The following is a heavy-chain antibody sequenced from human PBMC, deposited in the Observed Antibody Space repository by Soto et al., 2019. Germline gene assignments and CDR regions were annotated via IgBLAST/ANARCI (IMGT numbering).Heavy chain of an antibody. Sequence: PSETLSLTCTVSGGSINSGGYSWTWIRQPPGKGQEWIGSIYYSRSTYYNQSLKSRVTISVDTSKNQFSLELISVTASDSAVYYCARLGITMIVVVTPSAYWGQGTLVT. CDR2: IYYSRST. D-gene: IGHD3-22*01. CDR1: GGSINSGGYS. CDR3: ARLGITMIVVVTPSAY. V-gene: IGHV4-30-2*03. J-gene: IGHJ4*02.